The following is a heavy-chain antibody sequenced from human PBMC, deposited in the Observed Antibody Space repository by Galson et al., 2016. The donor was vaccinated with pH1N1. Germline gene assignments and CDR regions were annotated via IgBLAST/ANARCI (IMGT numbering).Heavy chain of an antibody. V-gene: IGHV1-69*13. CDR2: VIAIFNTP. Sequence: SVKVSCKASGDTFNSYAFNWVRQAPGQGLEWMGRVIAIFNTPNYAREFQGRVTITADESTSTAYMELNSLRSEDTAVYYCATARWTPAQGVISQFFAQWCQGTHVTVSS. CDR1: GDTFNSYA. J-gene: IGHJ4*02. D-gene: IGHD4-23*01. CDR3: ATARWTPAQGVISQFFAQ.